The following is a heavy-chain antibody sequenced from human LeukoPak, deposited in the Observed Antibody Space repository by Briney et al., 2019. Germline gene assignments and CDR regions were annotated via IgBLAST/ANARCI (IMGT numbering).Heavy chain of an antibody. D-gene: IGHD5-12*01. Sequence: PGGSLRLSCAASGFIFSDYWMSWVRQAPGKGLEWVANIKQDGNEEFYVDSLKGRFTISRDNAKNSLYLQMNSLRAEDTAVYYCAAGRSGYDQFDYWGQGTLVTVSS. CDR1: GFIFSDYW. J-gene: IGHJ4*02. CDR3: AAGRSGYDQFDY. V-gene: IGHV3-7*05. CDR2: IKQDGNEE.